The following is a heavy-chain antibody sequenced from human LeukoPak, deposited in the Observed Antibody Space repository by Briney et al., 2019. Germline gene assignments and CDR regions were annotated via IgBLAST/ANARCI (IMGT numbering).Heavy chain of an antibody. D-gene: IGHD5-18*01. J-gene: IGHJ4*02. CDR1: GFTFSSYA. CDR2: IRGSGDMT. V-gene: IGHV3-23*01. CDR3: AKVRGYSYANDYHFEY. Sequence: GGSLRLSCATSGFTFSSYAMSWVRQAPGKGLEWVSAIRGSGDMTYYADSVKGRFTVARDNSKTTLYLQMNSLRAEDTAVYYCAKVRGYSYANDYHFEYWGQGTLVTVSS.